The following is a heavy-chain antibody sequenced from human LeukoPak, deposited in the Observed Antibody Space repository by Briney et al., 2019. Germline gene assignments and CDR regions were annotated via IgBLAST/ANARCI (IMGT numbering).Heavy chain of an antibody. J-gene: IGHJ4*02. D-gene: IGHD3-3*01. CDR2: ISGSGGST. V-gene: IGHV3-23*01. CDR3: AKDPDYDFWSDPLFDY. Sequence: GGSLRLSCAASGFTFSSCAMSWVRQAPGKGLEWVSAISGSGGSTYYADSVKGRFTISRDNSKNTLYLQMNSLRAEDTAVYYCAKDPDYDFWSDPLFDYWGQGTLVTVSS. CDR1: GFTFSSCA.